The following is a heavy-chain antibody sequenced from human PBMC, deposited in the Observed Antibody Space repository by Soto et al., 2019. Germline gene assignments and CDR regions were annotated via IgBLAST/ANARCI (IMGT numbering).Heavy chain of an antibody. Sequence: EVQLVESGGGLVKPGGSLRLSCAASGFTFSSHSMNWVLQAPGKGLEWVSLISGTSSYIYYADSVKGRFIISRDNAKNSLYLQMISLRAEDTAVYYCARDWYYSSSWSDFEYWGQGTLVTVSS. J-gene: IGHJ4*02. V-gene: IGHV3-21*06. CDR3: ARDWYYSSSWSDFEY. D-gene: IGHD6-13*01. CDR2: ISGTSSYI. CDR1: GFTFSSHS.